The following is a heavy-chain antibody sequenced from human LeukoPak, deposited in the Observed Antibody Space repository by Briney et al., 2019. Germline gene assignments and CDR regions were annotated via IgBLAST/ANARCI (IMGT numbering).Heavy chain of an antibody. Sequence: ASVKVSCKASGYTFTIYAMNWVRQAPGQGLEWMGWINTNTGNPTYAQGFTGRFVFSLDTSVSTAYLQICSLKAEDTAVYYCARDYVYGDYVRFDPWGQGTLVTVSS. CDR2: INTNTGNP. CDR3: ARDYVYGDYVRFDP. CDR1: GYTFTIYA. J-gene: IGHJ5*02. V-gene: IGHV7-4-1*01. D-gene: IGHD4-17*01.